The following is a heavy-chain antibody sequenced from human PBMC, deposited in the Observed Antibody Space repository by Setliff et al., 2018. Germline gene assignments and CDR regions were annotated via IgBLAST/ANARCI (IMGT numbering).Heavy chain of an antibody. V-gene: IGHV3-11*04. CDR2: ISRGGSTI. Sequence: GGSLRLSCAASGFTFSDYYMNWIRQAPGKGLEWLSYISRGGSTIYYADSVKGRFIISRDNAKNSLFLEMDSLRAEDTAMYYCARDATYYDFWSDYSPDAFDIWGQGTMVTVSS. J-gene: IGHJ3*02. D-gene: IGHD3-3*01. CDR3: ARDATYYDFWSDYSPDAFDI. CDR1: GFTFSDYY.